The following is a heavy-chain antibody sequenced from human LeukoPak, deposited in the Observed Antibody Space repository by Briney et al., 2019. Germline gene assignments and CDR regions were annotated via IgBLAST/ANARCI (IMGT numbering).Heavy chain of an antibody. J-gene: IGHJ5*02. CDR1: GFTFNSYA. D-gene: IGHD6-19*01. Sequence: QAGVSLTLSCAASGFTFNSYAMNWLRQAPGKGLEWVSAITGSGGRTYYADSVKGRFTISRDNAKNSLYLQMNSLRAEGMALYYWAKGARWLVLGWFDPWGQGTLVTVSS. CDR2: ITGSGGRT. V-gene: IGHV3-23*01. CDR3: AKGARWLVLGWFDP.